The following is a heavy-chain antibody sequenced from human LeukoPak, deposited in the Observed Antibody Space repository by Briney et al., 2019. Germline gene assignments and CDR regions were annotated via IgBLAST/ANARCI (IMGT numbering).Heavy chain of an antibody. V-gene: IGHV1-8*01. J-gene: IGHJ6*02. Sequence: ASVKVSCKASGYTFTSYDINWVRQATGQGLEWMGWMNPNSGNTGYAQKFQGRVTITRNTSISTAYMELSSLRSEDTAVYYCARFSYGSGSYYPYYYYGMDVWGQGTTVTVSS. CDR3: ARFSYGSGSYYPYYYYGMDV. CDR1: GYTFTSYD. D-gene: IGHD3-10*01. CDR2: MNPNSGNT.